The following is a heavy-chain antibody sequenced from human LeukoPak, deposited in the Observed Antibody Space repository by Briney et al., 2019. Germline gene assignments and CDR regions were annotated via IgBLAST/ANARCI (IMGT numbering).Heavy chain of an antibody. D-gene: IGHD1-20*01. CDR1: GFTFSSYA. Sequence: TGGSLRLSCAASGFTFSSYAMSWVRQAPGKGLEWIGSIYYSGSTYYNPSLKSRVTISADTSKNQFSLKLSSVTAADTAVYYCARDTNNYYYYYYYMDVWGKGTTVTVSS. CDR2: IYYSGST. CDR3: ARDTNNYYYYYYYMDV. V-gene: IGHV4-39*07. J-gene: IGHJ6*03.